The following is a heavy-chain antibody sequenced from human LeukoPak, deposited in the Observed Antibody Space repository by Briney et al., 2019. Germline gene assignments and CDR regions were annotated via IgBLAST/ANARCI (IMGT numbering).Heavy chain of an antibody. Sequence: PSETLSLTCTVSGGSISSSSYHWGWIRQPPGKGLEWIGSIYYSGSTYYNPSLKSRVTISVDTSKNQFSLKLSSVTAADTAVYYCARRYLRGLLWFGELNWFDPWGQGTLVTVSS. J-gene: IGHJ5*02. D-gene: IGHD3-10*01. CDR3: ARRYLRGLLWFGELNWFDP. CDR1: GGSISSSSYH. CDR2: IYYSGST. V-gene: IGHV4-39*01.